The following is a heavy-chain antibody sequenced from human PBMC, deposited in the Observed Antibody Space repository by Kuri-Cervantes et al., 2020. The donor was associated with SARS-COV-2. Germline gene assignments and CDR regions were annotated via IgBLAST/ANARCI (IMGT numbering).Heavy chain of an antibody. J-gene: IGHJ6*02. CDR3: AGRGFWSGYYSRPDDYGMDV. CDR2: INHSGST. V-gene: IGHV4-38-2*01. CDR1: GYSISSGYY. D-gene: IGHD3-3*01. Sequence: SETLSLTCAVSGYSISSGYYWGWIRQPPGKGLEWIGEINHSGSTNYNPSLKSRVTISVDTSKNQFSLKLSSVTAADTAVYYCAGRGFWSGYYSRPDDYGMDVWGQGTTVTVSS.